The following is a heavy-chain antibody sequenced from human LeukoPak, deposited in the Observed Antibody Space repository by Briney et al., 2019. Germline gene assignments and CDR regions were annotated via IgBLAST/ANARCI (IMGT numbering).Heavy chain of an antibody. Sequence: GGSLRLSCAASGFTFSSYALSWVRQAPGKGLEWVAIIKQAASETYYVGSVKGRFTISRDNAKNSLYLQMSSLRADDTAVYYCARYYCGTSTTCYMFDFWGQGTLVTVSS. D-gene: IGHD2-2*01. CDR2: IKQAASET. V-gene: IGHV3-7*01. CDR3: ARYYCGTSTTCYMFDF. J-gene: IGHJ4*02. CDR1: GFTFSSYA.